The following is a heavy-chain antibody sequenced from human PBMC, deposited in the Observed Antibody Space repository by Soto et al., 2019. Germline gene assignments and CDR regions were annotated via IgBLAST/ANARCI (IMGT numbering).Heavy chain of an antibody. CDR3: ARGTLYYYGSGSGPSLEGFDP. Sequence: SQTLSLTCAISGDSVSSNSAAWNRIRQSPSRGLEWLGRTYYRSKWYNDYAVSVKSRITINPDTSKNQFSLQLNSVTPEDTAVYYCARGTLYYYGSGSGPSLEGFDPWGQGTLVTVSS. CDR1: GDSVSSNSAA. CDR2: TYYRSKWYN. D-gene: IGHD3-10*01. V-gene: IGHV6-1*01. J-gene: IGHJ5*02.